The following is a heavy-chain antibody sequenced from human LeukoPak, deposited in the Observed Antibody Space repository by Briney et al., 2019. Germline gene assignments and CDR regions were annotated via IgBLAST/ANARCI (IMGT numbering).Heavy chain of an antibody. CDR2: IKQAGSEN. V-gene: IGHV3-7*01. CDR1: GFMFSSYW. CDR3: ARGRSGEIDY. J-gene: IGHJ4*02. Sequence: GGSLRLSCAASGFMFSSYWMTWVLQAPGKGLEWVANIKQAGSENSYVDSVKGRFTISRDNAKNSLYLQINSPRAEDTAVYYCARGRSGEIDYWGQGTLVTVSS. D-gene: IGHD3-3*01.